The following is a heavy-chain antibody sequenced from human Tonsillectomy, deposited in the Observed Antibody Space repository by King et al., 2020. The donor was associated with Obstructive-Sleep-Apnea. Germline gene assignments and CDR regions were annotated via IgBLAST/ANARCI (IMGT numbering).Heavy chain of an antibody. Sequence: VQLQQWGAGLLKPSETLSLTCAVYGGSFSDYYWSWIRQPPGKGLAWIWEINHSGGTNYNPSLKRRVTISVDTSKNHFSLRLSSVTAADTAVYYCASLMVTTGDYWGQGTLVTVSS. CDR3: ASLMVTTGDY. D-gene: IGHD4-17*01. CDR2: INHSGGT. J-gene: IGHJ4*02. V-gene: IGHV4-34*01. CDR1: GGSFSDYY.